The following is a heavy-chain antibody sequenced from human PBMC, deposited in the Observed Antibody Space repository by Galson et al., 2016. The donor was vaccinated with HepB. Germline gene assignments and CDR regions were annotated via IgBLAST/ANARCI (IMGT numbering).Heavy chain of an antibody. V-gene: IGHV3-53*01. CDR2: IYVGGST. CDR1: GFTVSSNY. CDR3: AGSGDYYYFDY. Sequence: SLRLSCAASGFTVSSNYMNWVRQAPGKGLEWVSIIYVGGSTYYADSVRGRFTISRDNSKNTLYLQMNSLRAEGTAVYYCAGSGDYYYFDYWGQGTLVTVSS. J-gene: IGHJ4*02. D-gene: IGHD7-27*01.